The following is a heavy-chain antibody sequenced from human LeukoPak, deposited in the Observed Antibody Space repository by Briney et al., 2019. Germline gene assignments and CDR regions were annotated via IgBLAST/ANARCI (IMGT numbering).Heavy chain of an antibody. V-gene: IGHV4-59*11. CDR2: THYTGET. D-gene: IGHD3-10*01. Sequence: SETLSLTCNVSGDSISGPYWNWIRQSPGRGLEWIGYTHYTGETNYNPSLKSRLTMSVDTSNNQVYLRLSSVTAADSAVYYCGRNLGSGSDHWGQGTLVTVSS. J-gene: IGHJ4*02. CDR1: GDSISGPY. CDR3: GRNLGSGSDH.